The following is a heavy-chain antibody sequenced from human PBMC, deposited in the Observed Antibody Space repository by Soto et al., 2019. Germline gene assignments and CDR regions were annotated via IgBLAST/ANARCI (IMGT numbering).Heavy chain of an antibody. CDR1: GGSISIYY. CDR3: ARAEDRYSSGYYSIDY. V-gene: IGHV4-59*01. CDR2: IYYSGST. J-gene: IGHJ4*02. D-gene: IGHD3-22*01. Sequence: SETLSLTCTVSGGSISIYYWSWIRQPPGNGLEWIGYIYYSGSTNYNPSLKSRVTISVDTSKNQFSLKLSSVTAADTAVYYCARAEDRYSSGYYSIDYWGQGTLVTVSS.